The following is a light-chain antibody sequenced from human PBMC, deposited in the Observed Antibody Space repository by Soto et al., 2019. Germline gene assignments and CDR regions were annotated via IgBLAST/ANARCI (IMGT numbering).Light chain of an antibody. CDR1: SSDVGGYDY. CDR3: ISYAGSKNYV. Sequence: QSALTQPPSASGSPGQSVTISCSGTSSDVGGYDYVSRYQQHPGKAPKLMIFEVHKRPSGVPDRFSGSKSGNTASLTVSGLQADDEADYYCISYAGSKNYVFGTGTKLTVL. V-gene: IGLV2-8*01. CDR2: EVH. J-gene: IGLJ1*01.